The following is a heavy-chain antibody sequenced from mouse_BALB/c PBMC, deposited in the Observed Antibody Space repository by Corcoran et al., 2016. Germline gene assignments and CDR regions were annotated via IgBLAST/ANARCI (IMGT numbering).Heavy chain of an antibody. J-gene: IGHJ1*01. Sequence: EVQLQQSGAELVKPGASVKLSCTASGFNIKDTYMHWVRQGPEQGLECIGRIDPANGNTKYDPKFQGKATITADTSSNTAYLQLSSLTSEDTAVYYCARWDWYYDVWGAGTTVTVSS. CDR1: GFNIKDTY. CDR3: ARWDWYYDV. CDR2: IDPANGNT. V-gene: IGHV14-3*02.